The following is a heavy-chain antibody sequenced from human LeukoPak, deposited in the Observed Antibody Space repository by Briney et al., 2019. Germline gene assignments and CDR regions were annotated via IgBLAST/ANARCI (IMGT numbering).Heavy chain of an antibody. V-gene: IGHV4-59*01. Sequence: SGNLFLTCTCSGGSICSFYLGWIRQPPREGLEWVGYIYFSGSTNYNPSLKSRVTISVDTSKNQFSLKLSSVTAADTAVYYCARGALLWFGDRMEYYFDYWGQGTLLTVSS. CDR2: IYFSGST. CDR1: GGSICSFY. D-gene: IGHD3-10*01. CDR3: ARGALLWFGDRMEYYFDY. J-gene: IGHJ4*02.